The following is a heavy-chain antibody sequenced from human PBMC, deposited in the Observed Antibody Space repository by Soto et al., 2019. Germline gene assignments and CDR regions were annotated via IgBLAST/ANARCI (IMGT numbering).Heavy chain of an antibody. D-gene: IGHD3-22*01. CDR1: RFTFSTYA. J-gene: IGHJ3*02. CDR3: VKYYFDSSGYYGLNAFDI. CDR2: ISSNGGST. V-gene: IGHV3-64D*06. Sequence: GGSLRLSCLASRFTFSTYAMHWVRQAPGKGLEYVSTISSNGGSTYYADSVKGRFTISRDNSKNTLYLQMSSLRAEDTAVYYCVKYYFDSSGYYGLNAFDIWGQGTMVTVSS.